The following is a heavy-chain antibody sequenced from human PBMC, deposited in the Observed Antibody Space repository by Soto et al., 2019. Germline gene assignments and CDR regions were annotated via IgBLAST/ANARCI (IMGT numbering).Heavy chain of an antibody. J-gene: IGHJ3*01. CDR3: ARVVLTITRGAFDA. CDR1: GGSISSSHW. Sequence: QVQLQESGPGLVKPSGTLSLTCAVSGGSISSSHWWTWVRQSPGKGPEYIGEISHSGTSNSNPSLHSRVTLSVDKPKNHFSLTLTSVTAADTAVYYCARVVLTITRGAFDAWGQGTLVIVSS. D-gene: IGHD3-9*01. CDR2: ISHSGTS. V-gene: IGHV4-4*02.